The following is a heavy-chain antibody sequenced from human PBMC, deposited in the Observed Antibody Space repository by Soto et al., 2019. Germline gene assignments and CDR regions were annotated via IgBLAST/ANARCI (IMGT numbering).Heavy chain of an antibody. CDR1: GFTFSSYA. CDR3: VKHLRRWELGLYYYGMDV. J-gene: IGHJ6*02. Sequence: PEGSLRLSCSASGFTFSSYAMHWVRQAPGKGLEYVSAISSNGGSTYYADSVKGRFTISRDNSKNTLYLQMSSLRAEDTAVYYCVKHLRRWELGLYYYGMDVWGQGTTVTVSS. D-gene: IGHD1-26*01. V-gene: IGHV3-64D*06. CDR2: ISSNGGST.